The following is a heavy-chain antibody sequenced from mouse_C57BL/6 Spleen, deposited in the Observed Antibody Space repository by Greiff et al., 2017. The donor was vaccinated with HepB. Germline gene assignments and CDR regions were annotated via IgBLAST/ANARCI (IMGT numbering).Heavy chain of an antibody. Sequence: EVKLVESGGDLVKPGGSLKLSCAASGFTFSSYGMSWVRQTPDKRLEWVATISSGGSYTYYPDSVKGRFTISRANTKNTLYLQMSSLKSEDTAMYYCASLFITTVVAHWYFDVWGTGTTVTVSS. V-gene: IGHV5-6*01. CDR2: ISSGGSYT. CDR1: GFTFSSYG. D-gene: IGHD1-1*01. J-gene: IGHJ1*03. CDR3: ASLFITTVVAHWYFDV.